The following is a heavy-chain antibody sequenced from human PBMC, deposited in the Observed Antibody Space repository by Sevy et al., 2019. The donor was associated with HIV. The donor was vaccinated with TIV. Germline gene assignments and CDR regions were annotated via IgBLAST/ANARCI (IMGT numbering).Heavy chain of an antibody. CDR3: ARGATEHDAFDI. Sequence: GGSLRLSCAASGFSLSDYYMSWIRQAPGKGLEWVSYISSSGSTIYYAYSVKGRFTISRDNAKSSLYLQMNRLRAEDTAVYYCARGATEHDAFDIWGQGPMVTVSS. CDR1: GFSLSDYY. CDR2: ISSSGSTI. V-gene: IGHV3-11*01. J-gene: IGHJ3*02.